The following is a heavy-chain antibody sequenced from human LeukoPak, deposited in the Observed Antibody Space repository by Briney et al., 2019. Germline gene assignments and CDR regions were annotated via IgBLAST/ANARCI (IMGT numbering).Heavy chain of an antibody. Sequence: SQTLSLTCAISGDSVSSNSAAWNWIRQSPSRGLEWLGRTYYRSKWYTGYAGSVKSRITINPDTSKNQFSLKLSSVTAADTAVYYCARLHYGDYGSYFQHWGQGTLVTVSS. CDR3: ARLHYGDYGSYFQH. CDR1: GDSVSSNSAA. J-gene: IGHJ1*01. D-gene: IGHD4-17*01. CDR2: TYYRSKWYT. V-gene: IGHV6-1*01.